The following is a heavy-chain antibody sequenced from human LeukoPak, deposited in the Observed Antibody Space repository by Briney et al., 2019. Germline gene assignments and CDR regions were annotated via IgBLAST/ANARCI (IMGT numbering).Heavy chain of an antibody. Sequence: PGRSLRLSCVASGLALSSYSMHWVRQAPGKGLEWVGVISYDGSDEYYTDSVKGRFTISRDNSKNTVYLQMNSLRADDTAVYYCARDFTPEWFDIHWGQGTLVTVS. CDR3: ARDFTPEWFDIH. J-gene: IGHJ4*02. V-gene: IGHV3-30*04. CDR1: GLALSSYS. D-gene: IGHD3-3*01. CDR2: ISYDGSDE.